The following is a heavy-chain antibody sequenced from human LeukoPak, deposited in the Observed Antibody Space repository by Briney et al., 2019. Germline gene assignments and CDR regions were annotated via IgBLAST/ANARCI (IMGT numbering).Heavy chain of an antibody. CDR3: ARDPGYSYGYDY. D-gene: IGHD5-18*01. CDR2: IYSGGST. CDR1: GFTFDDYG. J-gene: IGHJ4*02. Sequence: GGSLRLSCAASGFTFDDYGMIWVRQAPGKGLEWVSVIYSGGSTYYADSVKGRFTISRDNSKNTLYLQMNSLRPEDTAVYYCARDPGYSYGYDYWGQGTLVTVSS. V-gene: IGHV3-53*01.